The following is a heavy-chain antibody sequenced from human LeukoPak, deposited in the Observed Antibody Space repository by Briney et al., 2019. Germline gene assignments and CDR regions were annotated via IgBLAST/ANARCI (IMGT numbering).Heavy chain of an antibody. CDR1: GYTFTGYY. CDR2: INPNSGGT. J-gene: IGHJ4*02. Sequence: ASVKVSCKASGYTFTGYYMHWVRQAPGQGLEWMGWINPNSGGTNYAQKFQGRVTMTRDTSISTAYMELSRLRSDDTAVYYCARGSQLVGAPSGFDYWGQGTLVTVSS. V-gene: IGHV1-2*02. D-gene: IGHD1-26*01. CDR3: ARGSQLVGAPSGFDY.